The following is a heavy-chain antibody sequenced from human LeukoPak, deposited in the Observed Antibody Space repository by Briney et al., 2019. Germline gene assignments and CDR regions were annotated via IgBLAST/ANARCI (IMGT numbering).Heavy chain of an antibody. V-gene: IGHV3-53*01. CDR2: IYPGGDI. D-gene: IGHD3-10*01. J-gene: IGHJ4*02. CDR1: EVTVTSNY. CDR3: ARESSGSGSYYPFDY. Sequence: PGGSLRLSCAASEVTVTSNYMSWVRQAPGKGLQWVSVIYPGGDIYYADSVKGRFIISRDNSKNTLSLQMNSLTADDTAVYYCARESSGSGSYYPFDYWGQGTLVTVSS.